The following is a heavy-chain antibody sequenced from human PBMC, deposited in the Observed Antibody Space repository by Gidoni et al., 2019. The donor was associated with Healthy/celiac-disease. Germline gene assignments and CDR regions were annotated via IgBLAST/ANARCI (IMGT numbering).Heavy chain of an antibody. J-gene: IGHJ5*02. CDR3: ARDLYRTGRDNWFDP. Sequence: QVQLVQSGAEVKKPGASVKVSCKASGYTFTGYYMHWVRQAPGQGLEWMGWINPNSGGTNYAQKFQGWVTMNRDTSISTAYMELSRLRSDDTAVYYCARDLYRTGRDNWFDPWGQGTLVTVSS. D-gene: IGHD1-1*01. CDR2: INPNSGGT. CDR1: GYTFTGYY. V-gene: IGHV1-2*04.